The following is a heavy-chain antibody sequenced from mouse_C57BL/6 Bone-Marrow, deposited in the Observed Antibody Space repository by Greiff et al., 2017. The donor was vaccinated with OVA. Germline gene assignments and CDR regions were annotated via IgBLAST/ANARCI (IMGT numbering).Heavy chain of an antibody. D-gene: IGHD2-12*01. V-gene: IGHV8-12*01. CDR2: IYWVDDK. Sequence: QVTLKESGPGILQSSQTLSLTCSFSGFSLNTSNMGVSWIRQPSGKGLEWLAHIYWVDDKRYNPFLKSRLTIPKHTSRNQVFLKITSVDTADTATYYCARRGSYCTRGYYAMDYWGQGTSVTVSS. CDR3: ARRGSYCTRGYYAMDY. J-gene: IGHJ4*01. CDR1: GFSLNTSNMG.